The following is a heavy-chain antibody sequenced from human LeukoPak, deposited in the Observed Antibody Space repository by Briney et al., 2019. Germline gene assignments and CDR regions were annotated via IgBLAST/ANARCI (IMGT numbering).Heavy chain of an antibody. Sequence: GESLKISCKGSGYSFTSCWIGWVRQMPGKGLEWMGIIYPGDSDTRYSPSFQGQVTISADKFISTAYLQWSSLKASDTAMYYCARLGSGVVVPAAIKYNWFDPWGQGTLVTVSS. D-gene: IGHD2-2*02. V-gene: IGHV5-51*01. CDR1: GYSFTSCW. CDR2: IYPGDSDT. J-gene: IGHJ5*02. CDR3: ARLGSGVVVPAAIKYNWFDP.